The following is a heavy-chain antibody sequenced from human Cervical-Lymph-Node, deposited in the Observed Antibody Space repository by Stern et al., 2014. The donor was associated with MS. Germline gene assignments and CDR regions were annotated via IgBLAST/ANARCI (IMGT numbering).Heavy chain of an antibody. CDR2: TKNKANSYTT. Sequence: VQLVQSGGGLVQPGGSLRLSCAASGFTFNDHYMDWVRQAPGKGLEWVGRTKNKANSYTTEYAASVKGRFTISRDDSKNSLYLQMNSLKAEDTAMYYCTRAYSGSYYGIAYWGQGTLVTVSS. V-gene: IGHV3-72*01. D-gene: IGHD1-26*01. CDR3: TRAYSGSYYGIAY. J-gene: IGHJ4*02. CDR1: GFTFNDHY.